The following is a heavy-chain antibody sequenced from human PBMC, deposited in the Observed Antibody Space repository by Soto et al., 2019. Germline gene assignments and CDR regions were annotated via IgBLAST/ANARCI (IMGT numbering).Heavy chain of an antibody. V-gene: IGHV4-30-4*01. CDR3: ERDPTDAQGDY. J-gene: IGHJ4*02. Sequence: SETLSLTCTVSGGSISSGDYYWSWIRQPPGKGLEWIGYIYYSGSTYYNPSLKSRVTISVDTSKNQFSLKLSSVTAADTAVYYCERDPTDAQGDYWGQGTLVTVSS. D-gene: IGHD2-8*01. CDR2: IYYSGST. CDR1: GGSISSGDYY.